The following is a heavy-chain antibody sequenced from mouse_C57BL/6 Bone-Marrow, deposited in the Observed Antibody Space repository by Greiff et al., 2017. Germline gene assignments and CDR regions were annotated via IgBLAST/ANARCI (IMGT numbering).Heavy chain of an antibody. CDR2: IWRGGST. CDR1: GFSLTSYG. CDR3: AEEDYGNYFCYYYAMDY. J-gene: IGHJ4*01. Sequence: QVQLKESGPGLVQPSQSLSITCTVSGFSLTSYGVHWVRQSPGKGLEWLGVIWRGGSTDYNAAFMSRLSTTKDNSESQVFFKMNSLQADDTAIYYCAEEDYGNYFCYYYAMDYWGQGTSVTVSS. V-gene: IGHV2-5*01. D-gene: IGHD2-1*01.